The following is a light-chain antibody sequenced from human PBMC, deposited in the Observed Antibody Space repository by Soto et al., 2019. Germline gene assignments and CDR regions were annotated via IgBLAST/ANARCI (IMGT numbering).Light chain of an antibody. Sequence: EIVLTQSPATLSLSPGERATLSCRASQSVSSYLAWYQQKPGQAPRLLIYDASNRATGIPARFSGSGSGTDFTLTISNLEPDDFAVYYCQQRSNWPPWTFGQGTKVEIK. CDR1: QSVSSY. V-gene: IGKV3-11*01. J-gene: IGKJ1*01. CDR2: DAS. CDR3: QQRSNWPPWT.